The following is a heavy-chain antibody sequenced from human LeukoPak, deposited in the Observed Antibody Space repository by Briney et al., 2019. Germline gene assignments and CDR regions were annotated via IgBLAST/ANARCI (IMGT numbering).Heavy chain of an antibody. CDR1: GFTFSSYA. Sequence: PGGSLRLSCAASGFTFSSYAMSWVRQAPGKGLEWVSAISGSGGSTYYADSVKDRFTISRDNSKNTLYLQMNSLRAEDTAVYYCAKDPTSYSAFDIWGQGTMVTVSS. V-gene: IGHV3-23*01. D-gene: IGHD1-26*01. CDR3: AKDPTSYSAFDI. CDR2: ISGSGGST. J-gene: IGHJ3*02.